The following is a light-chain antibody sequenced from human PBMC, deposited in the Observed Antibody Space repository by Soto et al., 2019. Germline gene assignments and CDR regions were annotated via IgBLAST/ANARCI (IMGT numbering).Light chain of an antibody. CDR1: SSDVGSYNL. CDR2: EVS. CDR3: CSYAGSSAHV. J-gene: IGLJ1*01. V-gene: IGLV2-23*02. Sequence: SLLTQPAPLSGSPGQSITLSRPGNSSDVGSYNLVSWYQKHPGKAPKLMIYEVSKRPSGVSNRFSGSKSGNTASLTISGLQAEDEADYYCCSYAGSSAHVFGTGTKVTVL.